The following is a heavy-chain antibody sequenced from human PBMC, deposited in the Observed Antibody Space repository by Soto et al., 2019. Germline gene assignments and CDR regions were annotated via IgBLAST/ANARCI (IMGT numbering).Heavy chain of an antibody. CDR1: GLTLSNYA. CDR2: ISASGGST. CDR3: ARVGDYGSGFDI. V-gene: IGHV3-23*01. D-gene: IGHD4-17*01. J-gene: IGHJ3*02. Sequence: LRLSCAASGLTLSNYAMSWVRQAPGKGLEWVSAISASGGSTFYADSVRGRFTISRDTSKNTLYLQMNSLRAEDTATFFCARVGDYGSGFDIWGQGTVVTVSS.